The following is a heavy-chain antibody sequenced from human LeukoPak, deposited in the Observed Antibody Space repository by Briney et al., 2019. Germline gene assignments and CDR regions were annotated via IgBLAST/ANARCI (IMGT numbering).Heavy chain of an antibody. CDR2: IKEDGREK. CDR3: VRFMRGTIGGDN. D-gene: IGHD3-16*01. Sequence: GGSLRLSCAASGFTFSSFWMSWIRQAPGKGLEWVANIKEDGREKYYVDSVKGRFTISRDNARNSLYLQMNNLKAEDTAMYYCVRFMRGTIGGDNWGQGTLVTVSA. J-gene: IGHJ4*02. V-gene: IGHV3-7*01. CDR1: GFTFSSFW.